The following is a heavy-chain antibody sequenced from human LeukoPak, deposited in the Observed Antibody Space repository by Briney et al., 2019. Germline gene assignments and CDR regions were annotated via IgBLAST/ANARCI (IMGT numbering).Heavy chain of an antibody. CDR1: GYIFTGYQ. Sequence: ASVKVTCMACGYIFTGYQMYWVRQAPGQGLAWMGWINPNSGGTNYAQKFQGRVTMTRDTSISTAYMELSRLRSDDTAVYYCATTSGYSSGWYDYWGQGTLVTVSS. CDR3: ATTSGYSSGWYDY. V-gene: IGHV1-2*02. J-gene: IGHJ4*02. D-gene: IGHD6-19*01. CDR2: INPNSGGT.